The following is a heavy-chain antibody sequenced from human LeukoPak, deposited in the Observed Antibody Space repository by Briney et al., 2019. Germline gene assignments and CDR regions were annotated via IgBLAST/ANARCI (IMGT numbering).Heavy chain of an antibody. J-gene: IGHJ4*02. D-gene: IGHD6-19*01. CDR1: GFTFSYYS. V-gene: IGHV3-48*01. Sequence: GGSLRLSCAASGFTFSYYSMNWVRKAPGKGLEWVSYISSSSSTIFYADSVKGRFTISRDNAKNSLYLQMNSLSVEDTAVYYCARELAPSGWYYFDYWGQGTLVTVSS. CDR2: ISSSSSTI. CDR3: ARELAPSGWYYFDY.